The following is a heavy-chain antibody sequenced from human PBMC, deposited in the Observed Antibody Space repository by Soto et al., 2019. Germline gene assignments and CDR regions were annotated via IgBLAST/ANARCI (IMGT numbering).Heavy chain of an antibody. CDR1: GYTFTSYY. Sequence: QVQLVQSGAEVKKPGASVKVSCKASGYTFTSYYMHWVRQAPGQGLEWMGIINPSGGSTSYAQKFQGRVTMTRDTSTSTVYMELSSLRSEDTAVYYCARDPRFYGYNYRFDYWGQGTLVTVSS. CDR2: INPSGGST. V-gene: IGHV1-46*01. CDR3: ARDPRFYGYNYRFDY. J-gene: IGHJ4*02. D-gene: IGHD5-12*01.